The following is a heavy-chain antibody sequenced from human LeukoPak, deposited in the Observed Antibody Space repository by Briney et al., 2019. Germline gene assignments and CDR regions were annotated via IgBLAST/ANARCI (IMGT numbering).Heavy chain of an antibody. D-gene: IGHD1-26*01. V-gene: IGHV3-7*01. CDR1: GFTFSGYW. CDR3: ARDKIVGPTTLDY. J-gene: IGHJ4*02. Sequence: GGSLRLSCAVSGFTFSGYWMSWVRQTPEKGLEWVANIKQDGYEKYYVDSVKGRFTISRDNAKNSLYLQMNSLRADDTAIYYCARDKIVGPTTLDYWGQGTLVTVSS. CDR2: IKQDGYEK.